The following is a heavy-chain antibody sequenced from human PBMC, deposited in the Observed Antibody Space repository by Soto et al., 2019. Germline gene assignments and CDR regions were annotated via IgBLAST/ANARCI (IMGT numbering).Heavy chain of an antibody. CDR3: ARGAAAGVDYGMDL. V-gene: IGHV4-4*07. Sequence: PSETLSLTCTFSGGSISTYYWSWIRQPAGKGLEWIGRVYTSGGTNYNPSLKSRVTMSRDTSKKQFFLSLSSVTAADTAVYYCARGAAAGVDYGMDLRGQGTTVTVSS. D-gene: IGHD6-13*01. J-gene: IGHJ6*02. CDR2: VYTSGGT. CDR1: GGSISTYY.